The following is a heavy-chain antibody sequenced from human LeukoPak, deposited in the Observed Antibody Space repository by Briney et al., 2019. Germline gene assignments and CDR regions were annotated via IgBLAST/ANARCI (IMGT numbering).Heavy chain of an antibody. J-gene: IGHJ4*02. CDR1: GFTFISYA. Sequence: GGSLRLSCAGTGFTFISYAMCWIRQAPGKGLEWVSGISDGGDNTYYADSVKGRFTISRDNSKSTLYLQLNSLRAEDTAVYYCAASLVSFDYWGQGTLVTVSS. CDR3: AASLVSFDY. CDR2: ISDGGDNT. V-gene: IGHV3-23*01.